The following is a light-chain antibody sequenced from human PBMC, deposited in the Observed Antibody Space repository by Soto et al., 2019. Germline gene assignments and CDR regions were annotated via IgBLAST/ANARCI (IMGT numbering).Light chain of an antibody. V-gene: IGLV2-14*01. CDR2: DVS. J-gene: IGLJ2*01. CDR3: SSYTSSSPVV. CDR1: SSDVGGYNY. Sequence: QSVLTQPASVSGSPGQSITISCTGTSSDVGGYNYVSWYQQHPGKAPKLMIYDVSNRPSGVSNRFSGSKSGNTASLTISGLQAEDEADYYCSSYTSSSPVVFGGGTKQTVL.